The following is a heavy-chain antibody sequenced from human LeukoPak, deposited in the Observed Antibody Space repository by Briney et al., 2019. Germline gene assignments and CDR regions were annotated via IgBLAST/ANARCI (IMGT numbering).Heavy chain of an antibody. CDR1: GYTFTNYD. CDR3: ASSPSGSYYQFDY. CDR2: MNPNSGNT. Sequence: ASVKVSCKASGYTFTNYDINWVRQATGQGLEWMGWMNPNSGNTGYAQKFQGRVTMTRNTSIGTAYMELSSLRSEDTAVYYCASSPSGSYYQFDYWGQGTLVTVSS. J-gene: IGHJ4*02. V-gene: IGHV1-8*01. D-gene: IGHD1-26*01.